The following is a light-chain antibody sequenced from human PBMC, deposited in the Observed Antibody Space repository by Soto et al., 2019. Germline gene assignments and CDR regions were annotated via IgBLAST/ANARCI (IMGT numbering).Light chain of an antibody. V-gene: IGKV1-5*01. J-gene: IGKJ2*01. CDR3: QHTSDFT. Sequence: DIQMTQSPSTLAASVGDTVTMTCRSSSKWLAWYQKKPGKAPKLLIYDVSNLERGVPPRFSGSTSGAESTLTITGLQPDVLGTYYCQHTSDFTFGQGTKVEI. CDR1: SSSKW. CDR2: DVS.